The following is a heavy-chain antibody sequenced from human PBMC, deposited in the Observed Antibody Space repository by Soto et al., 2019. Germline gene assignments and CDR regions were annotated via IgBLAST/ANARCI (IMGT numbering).Heavy chain of an antibody. CDR3: ASNTFRGSRNLYYYYGMDV. V-gene: IGHV1-18*04. CDR1: GYTFTSYG. J-gene: IGHJ6*02. D-gene: IGHD1-26*01. Sequence: VKVSCKASGYTFTSYGISWVRQAPGQGLEWMGWISAYNGNTNYAQKLQGRVTMTTDTSTSTAYMELSSLRSEDTAVYYCASNTFRGSRNLYYYYGMDVWGQGTTVTVSS. CDR2: ISAYNGNT.